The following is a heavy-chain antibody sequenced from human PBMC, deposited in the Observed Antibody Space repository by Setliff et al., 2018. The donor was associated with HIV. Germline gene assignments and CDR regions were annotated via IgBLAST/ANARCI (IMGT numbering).Heavy chain of an antibody. CDR1: GYTFTSND. CDR3: ARGDYFGSQSPRGFYFDY. CDR2: MNPNSGNT. Sequence: ASVKVSCKASGYTFTSNDINWVRQATGQGLEWMGWMNPNSGNTGYAQKFQGRVTMTRDTSISTAYMELSSLRSDDTAVYYCARGDYFGSQSPRGFYFDYWGQGILVTVSS. D-gene: IGHD3-10*01. V-gene: IGHV1-8*01. J-gene: IGHJ4*02.